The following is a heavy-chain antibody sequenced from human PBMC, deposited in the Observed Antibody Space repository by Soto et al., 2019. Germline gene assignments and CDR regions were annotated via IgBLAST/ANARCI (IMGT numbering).Heavy chain of an antibody. J-gene: IGHJ5*02. CDR3: ARDTLYYYDSSGYYGQSVFDP. Sequence: ASVKVSCKAPGYTFTSYGISWVRQAPGQGLEWMGWISAYNGNTNYAQKLQGRVTMTTDTSTSTAYMELRSLRSDDTAVYYCARDTLYYYDSSGYYGQSVFDPWGQGTLVTVS. CDR2: ISAYNGNT. CDR1: GYTFTSYG. D-gene: IGHD3-22*01. V-gene: IGHV1-18*01.